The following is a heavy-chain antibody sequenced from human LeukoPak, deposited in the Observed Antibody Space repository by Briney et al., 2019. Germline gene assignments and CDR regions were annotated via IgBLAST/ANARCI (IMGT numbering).Heavy chain of an antibody. CDR1: GYTLTSYY. Sequence: GASVKVSCKASGYTLTSYYMHWVRQAPGQGLEWMGIINPSGGSTSYAQKFQGRVTMTRDTSTSTVYMELSSLRSEDTAVYYCARVYTLGWFDPWGQGTLVTVSS. V-gene: IGHV1-46*01. CDR2: INPSGGST. CDR3: ARVYTLGWFDP. D-gene: IGHD3-16*01. J-gene: IGHJ5*02.